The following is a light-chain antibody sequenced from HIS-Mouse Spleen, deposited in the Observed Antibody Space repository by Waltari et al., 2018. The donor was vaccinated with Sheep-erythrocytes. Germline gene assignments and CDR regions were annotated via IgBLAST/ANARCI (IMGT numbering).Light chain of an antibody. CDR2: EVS. V-gene: IGLV2-14*01. Sequence: QSALTPPASVSGSPGQPITSSCTGTSSDVGGYNCLSRYQQHPGKAPKLMIYEVSNRPSGVSNRFSGSKSGNTASLTISGLQAEDEADYYCSSYTSSSTPVVFGGGTKLTVL. J-gene: IGLJ2*01. CDR3: SSYTSSSTPVV. CDR1: SSDVGGYNC.